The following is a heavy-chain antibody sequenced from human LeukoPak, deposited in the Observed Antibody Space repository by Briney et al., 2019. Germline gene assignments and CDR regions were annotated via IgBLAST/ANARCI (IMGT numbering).Heavy chain of an antibody. V-gene: IGHV4-59*11. Sequence: SETLSLTCSVSGGSISSHYWSWIRQPPGKGLEWIGYIYYSGSTNYNPSLKSRVTISVDTSKNQFSLKLSSVTTADTAVYYCARDRYSSSWYDYWGQGTLVTVSS. J-gene: IGHJ4*02. D-gene: IGHD6-13*01. CDR1: GGSISSHY. CDR3: ARDRYSSSWYDY. CDR2: IYYSGST.